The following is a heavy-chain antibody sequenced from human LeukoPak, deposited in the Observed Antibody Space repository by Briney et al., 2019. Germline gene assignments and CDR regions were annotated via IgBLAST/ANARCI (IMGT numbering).Heavy chain of an antibody. Sequence: SETLSLTCTVSGGSISSSSYYWGWIRQPPGKGLEWIGSIYYSGSTYYNPSLKSRVTISVDTSKNQFSLKLSSVTAADTAVYYCARPLAAAARGTPDVWGKGTTVTVSS. CDR3: ARPLAAAARGTPDV. CDR2: IYYSGST. CDR1: GGSISSSSYY. D-gene: IGHD6-13*01. V-gene: IGHV4-39*07. J-gene: IGHJ6*04.